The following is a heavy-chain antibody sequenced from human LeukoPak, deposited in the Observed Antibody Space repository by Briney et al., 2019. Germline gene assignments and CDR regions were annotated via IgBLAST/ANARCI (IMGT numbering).Heavy chain of an antibody. D-gene: IGHD4-17*01. V-gene: IGHV4-34*01. CDR2: VNHSGYT. Sequence: PSETLSLTCAVSGTSFSSYYWSWIRQPPGKGLGWIGEVNHSGYTNDNPSLKSRVTISVDTSKNQFSLRLRSVTAADTAVYFCARMTTGHDFWGQGTLVTVSS. J-gene: IGHJ4*02. CDR1: GTSFSSYY. CDR3: ARMTTGHDF.